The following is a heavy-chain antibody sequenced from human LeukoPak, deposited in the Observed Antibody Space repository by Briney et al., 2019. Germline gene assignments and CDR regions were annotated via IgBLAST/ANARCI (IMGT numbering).Heavy chain of an antibody. J-gene: IGHJ4*02. Sequence: PSETLSLTCTVSGGSISSYYWGWVRQPAGRGLEGIGRLYTTGHTDYDPSLQSRVTMSVDTSQKQFSLNLRSVTAADTAIYFCARHGYTASHFFLDYWSQGTLVTVSS. CDR3: ARHGYTASHFFLDY. CDR2: LYTTGHT. CDR1: GGSISSYY. V-gene: IGHV4-4*07. D-gene: IGHD3-16*02.